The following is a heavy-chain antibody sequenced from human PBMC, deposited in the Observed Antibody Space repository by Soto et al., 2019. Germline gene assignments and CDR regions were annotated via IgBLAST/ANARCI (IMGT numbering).Heavy chain of an antibody. CDR3: ARGGDPTWPLDY. CDR2: IYSGGST. D-gene: IGHD7-27*01. J-gene: IGHJ4*02. Sequence: GGSLRLSCAASGFTVSSNYMSWVRQAPGKGLEWVSVIYSGGSTYYANSVKDRFTITRDNSKNTLYLQMNSLRAEDTAVYYCARGGDPTWPLDYWGQGTLVTVSS. V-gene: IGHV3-66*01. CDR1: GFTVSSNY.